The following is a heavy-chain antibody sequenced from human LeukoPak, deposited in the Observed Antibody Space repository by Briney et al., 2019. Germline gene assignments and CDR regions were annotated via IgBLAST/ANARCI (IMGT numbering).Heavy chain of an antibody. CDR2: INPNSGGT. Sequence: ASVTVSFKASVYTFTCYYMHWVRQAPGQGLEWMGWINPNSGGTNYAQKFQGRVTMTRDTSISTAYMELSRLRSDDTAVYYCARCIAAAGTMGYMDVWGKGTTVTVSS. V-gene: IGHV1-2*02. D-gene: IGHD6-13*01. CDR3: ARCIAAAGTMGYMDV. J-gene: IGHJ6*03. CDR1: VYTFTCYY.